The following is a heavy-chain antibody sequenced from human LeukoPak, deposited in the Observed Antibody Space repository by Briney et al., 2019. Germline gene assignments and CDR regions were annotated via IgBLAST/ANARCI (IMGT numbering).Heavy chain of an antibody. CDR2: IIPIFGTA. CDR1: GGTFSSYA. Sequence: ASVKVSCKASGGTFSSYAISWVRQAPGQGLEWMGGIIPIFGTANYAQKFQGRVTITTDESTSTAYMELSSLRSEDTAVYYCAREMGNAFDIWGQGTMVIVSS. V-gene: IGHV1-69*05. J-gene: IGHJ3*02. D-gene: IGHD7-27*01. CDR3: AREMGNAFDI.